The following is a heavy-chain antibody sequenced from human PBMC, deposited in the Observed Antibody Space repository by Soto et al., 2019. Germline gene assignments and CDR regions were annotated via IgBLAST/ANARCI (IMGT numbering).Heavy chain of an antibody. CDR3: AKATATGGGAFDI. CDR2: ILVGGST. D-gene: IGHD2-8*02. CDR1: GFICTSYD. Sequence: GGSLRLSCAASGFICTSYDMSWVRQVPGKGLEWVSTILVGGSTYYADSVKGRFTISRDRSKNTVFLQMNSLTAGDTAVYYCAKATATGGGAFDICGQGTMVTVSS. J-gene: IGHJ3*02. V-gene: IGHV3-23*01.